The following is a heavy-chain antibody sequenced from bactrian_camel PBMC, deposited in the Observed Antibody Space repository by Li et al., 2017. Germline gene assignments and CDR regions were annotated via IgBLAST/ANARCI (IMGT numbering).Heavy chain of an antibody. CDR2: VNRYGSTT. J-gene: IGHJ4*01. CDR3: AADSVGRCRARGWVERPSVAAYDY. V-gene: IGHV3S26*01. D-gene: IGHD5*01. CDR1: GYGYTSYSYC. Sequence: QVQLVESGGGSVQAGGSLRLSCAASGYGYTSYSYCMGWFRQAPGKEREGVGTVNRYGSTTAYADSVKGRFTISRDKAKNILNLEMNSLEPEDTAMYYCAADSVGRCRARGWVERPSVAAYDYWGQGTQVTVS.